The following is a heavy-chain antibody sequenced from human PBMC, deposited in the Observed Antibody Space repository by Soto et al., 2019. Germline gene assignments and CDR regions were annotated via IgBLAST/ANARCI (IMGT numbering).Heavy chain of an antibody. CDR2: ISSSSSYI. CDR1: GFTFSSDS. Sequence: PGGSLRLSCAASGFTFSSDSMNWVRQAPGKGLEWVSSISSSSSYIYYADSVKGRFTISRDNAKNSLYLQMNSLRAEDTAVYYCARESDSSSWYDYWGQGTLVTVSS. V-gene: IGHV3-21*01. CDR3: ARESDSSSWYDY. D-gene: IGHD6-13*01. J-gene: IGHJ4*02.